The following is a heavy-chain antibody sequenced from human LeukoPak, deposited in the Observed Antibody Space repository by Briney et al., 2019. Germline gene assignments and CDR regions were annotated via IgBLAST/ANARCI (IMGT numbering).Heavy chain of an antibody. CDR1: GFTFSSYA. CDR3: AKGASYDFWSGYQAEYGMDV. Sequence: GGSLTLSCAASGFTFSSYAMGWVRQAPGKGLGWVSAISGSGGSTYYADSVKGRFTISRDNSKNTLYLQMNSLRGEDTAVYYCAKGASYDFWSGYQAEYGMDVWGQGTTVTVSS. CDR2: ISGSGGST. D-gene: IGHD3-3*01. V-gene: IGHV3-23*01. J-gene: IGHJ6*02.